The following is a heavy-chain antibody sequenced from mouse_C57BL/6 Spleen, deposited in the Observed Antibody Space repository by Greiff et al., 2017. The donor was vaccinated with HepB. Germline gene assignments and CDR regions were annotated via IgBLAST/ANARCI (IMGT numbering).Heavy chain of an antibody. CDR3: ARGRGGKGGNYYAMDY. J-gene: IGHJ4*01. CDR2: INPNNGGT. CDR1: GYTFTDYN. D-gene: IGHD1-1*02. Sequence: EVQLQQSGPELVKPGASVKIPCKASGYTFTDYNMDWVKQSHGKSLEWIGDINPNNGGTIYNQKFKGKATLTVDKSSSTAYMELRSLTSEDIAVYYCARGRGGKGGNYYAMDYWGQGTSVTVSS. V-gene: IGHV1-18*01.